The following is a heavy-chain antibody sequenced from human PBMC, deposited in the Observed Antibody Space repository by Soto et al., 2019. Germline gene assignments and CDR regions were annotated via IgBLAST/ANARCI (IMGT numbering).Heavy chain of an antibody. D-gene: IGHD3-22*01. CDR1: GFIFKNYA. J-gene: IGHJ4*02. V-gene: IGHV3-30*04. CDR2: ITRDGYNK. Sequence: GGSLRLSCAVSGFIFKNYALNWVRQAPGKGLEWVASITRDGYNKYYADSVKGRFTISRDNSKNTLSLQMTALRVADSSVYYCTNSSGGSSSVGMDYWGPGTLVTVSS. CDR3: TNSSGGSSSVGMDY.